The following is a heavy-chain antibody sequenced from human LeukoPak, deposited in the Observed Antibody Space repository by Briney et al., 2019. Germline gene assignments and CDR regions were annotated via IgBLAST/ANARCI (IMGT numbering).Heavy chain of an antibody. CDR2: IYPGDSDT. V-gene: IGHV5-51*01. Sequence: GESLKISCKGSGYSFTSYWIGWVRRMPGKGLEWMGIIYPGDSDTRHSPSFQGQVTISADKSISTAYLQWSSLKASDTAMYYCARWFSSTSCCDFDYWGQGTLVTVSS. CDR3: ARWFSSTSCCDFDY. CDR1: GYSFTSYW. J-gene: IGHJ4*02. D-gene: IGHD2-2*01.